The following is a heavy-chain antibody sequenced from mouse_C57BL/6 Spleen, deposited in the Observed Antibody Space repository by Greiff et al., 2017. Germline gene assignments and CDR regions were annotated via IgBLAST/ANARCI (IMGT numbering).Heavy chain of an antibody. D-gene: IGHD2-1*01. CDR2: ISYDGSN. V-gene: IGHV3-6*01. J-gene: IGHJ4*01. Sequence: DVQLQESGPGLVKPSQSLSLTCSVTGYSITSGYYWNWIRQFPGNKLEWMGYISYDGSNNYNPSLKNRISITRDTSKNQFFLKLNSVTTEDTATYYCARAGIYYGNYVGAMDYWGQGTSVTVSS. CDR3: ARAGIYYGNYVGAMDY. CDR1: GYSITSGYY.